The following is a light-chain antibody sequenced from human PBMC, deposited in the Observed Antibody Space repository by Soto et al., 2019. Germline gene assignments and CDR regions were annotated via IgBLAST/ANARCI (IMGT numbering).Light chain of an antibody. CDR2: EVS. J-gene: IGLJ1*01. CDR1: SSDVGGYNY. CDR3: DSYTSSRAYV. Sequence: QSALAQPASVSGSPGQSITISCTGTSSDVGGYNYVSWYQQQSGKAPKLIINEVSYRPSGVSNRFSGSKSGNTASLTISGLQAEDEADYYCDSYTSSRAYVFGIGTKVTVL. V-gene: IGLV2-14*01.